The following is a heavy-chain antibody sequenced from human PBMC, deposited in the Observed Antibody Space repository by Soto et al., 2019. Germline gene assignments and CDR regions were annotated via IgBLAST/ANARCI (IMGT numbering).Heavy chain of an antibody. CDR3: ARESRYYYNITCFSFDQ. CDR2: IRNKANNYAT. D-gene: IGHD3-10*01. CDR1: GFTFSDHY. V-gene: IGHV3-72*01. J-gene: IGHJ4*02. Sequence: EVQVVESGGGLVQPGGSLRLSCAASGFTFSDHYMDWVRQAPGKGLEWVGRIRNKANNYATEYAASVKGRFTISRDDSKYSMYRQMNSLETEDTAVYSCARESRYYYNITCFSFDQWGQGTLVTGSS.